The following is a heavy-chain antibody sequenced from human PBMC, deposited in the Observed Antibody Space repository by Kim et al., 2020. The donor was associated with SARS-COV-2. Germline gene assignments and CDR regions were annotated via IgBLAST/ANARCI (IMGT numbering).Heavy chain of an antibody. V-gene: IGHV1-3*01. J-gene: IGHJ4*02. D-gene: IGHD3-3*02. CDR2: T. Sequence: TKYSQKFQGRAAITRDTSASTAYMELGSLRAEDTAVYYCARSPAISAFNDYWGQGTLVTVSS. CDR3: ARSPAISAFNDY.